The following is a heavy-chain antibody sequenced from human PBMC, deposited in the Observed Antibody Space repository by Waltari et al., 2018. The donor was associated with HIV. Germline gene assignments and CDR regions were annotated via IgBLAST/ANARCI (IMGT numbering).Heavy chain of an antibody. V-gene: IGHV4-34*01. D-gene: IGHD2-21*02. Sequence: QVQLQQWGAGLLKPSETLSLTCAVYGGSFSGYHWSWIRQSPGKGLEWIGEINHSESTNYNPSLKSRVTISLDTSKNQFSLKLRSVIAADTAVYYCARDFVVVTGAEYSHYGLDVWGQGTTVTVSS. CDR3: ARDFVVVTGAEYSHYGLDV. CDR2: INHSEST. J-gene: IGHJ6*02. CDR1: GGSFSGYH.